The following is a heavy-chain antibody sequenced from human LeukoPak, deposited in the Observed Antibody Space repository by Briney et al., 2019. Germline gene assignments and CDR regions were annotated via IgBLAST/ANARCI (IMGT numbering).Heavy chain of an antibody. Sequence: SETLSLTCTVSGGSISTSNYYWGWIRQPPGKGLEWIGNIFYSGSTYYSPSLRSRVTISLDTSRNQFSLKLSSVTAADTAVYYCAREPLTGYYAHFDYWGQGTLVTVSS. V-gene: IGHV4-39*07. D-gene: IGHD3-9*01. J-gene: IGHJ4*02. CDR2: IFYSGST. CDR3: AREPLTGYYAHFDY. CDR1: GGSISTSNYY.